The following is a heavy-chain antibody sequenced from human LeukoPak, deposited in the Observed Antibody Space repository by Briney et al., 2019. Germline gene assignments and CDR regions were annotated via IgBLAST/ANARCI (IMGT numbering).Heavy chain of an antibody. Sequence: GRSLRLSCAASGFTFSSYGMHWVRQAPGKGLEWVSAISGSGGSTYYADSVKGRFTISRDNSKNTLYLQMNSLRAEDTAVYYCAKIGDYRDYWGQGTLVTVSS. D-gene: IGHD2-15*01. J-gene: IGHJ4*02. CDR2: ISGSGGST. V-gene: IGHV3-23*01. CDR3: AKIGDYRDY. CDR1: GFTFSSYG.